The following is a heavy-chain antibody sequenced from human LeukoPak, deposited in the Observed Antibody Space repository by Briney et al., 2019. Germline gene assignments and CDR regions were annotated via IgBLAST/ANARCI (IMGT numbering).Heavy chain of an antibody. V-gene: IGHV3-15*01. Sequence: GGSLRLSCAASGFSFSSAWMNWVRQAPGKGLEWVGLTRGKTDGGTTDYAAPVRGRFTISRDDIQNTMYLQMNSLKTEDTAVYYCRLVVTPQGLDSWGQGTLVTVSS. CDR1: GFSFSSAW. CDR2: TRGKTDGGTT. J-gene: IGHJ4*02. CDR3: RLVVTPQGLDS. D-gene: IGHD3-22*01.